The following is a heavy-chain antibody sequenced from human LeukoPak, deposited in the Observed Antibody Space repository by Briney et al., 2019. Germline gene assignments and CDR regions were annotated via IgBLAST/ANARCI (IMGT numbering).Heavy chain of an antibody. D-gene: IGHD3-16*01. CDR1: GGSISSYY. CDR2: IYTSGST. V-gene: IGHV4-4*09. J-gene: IGHJ6*03. CDR3: AGGVQLEYYYYYMDV. Sequence: SETLSLTCTVSGGSISSYYWSWIRQPPGKGLEWIGYIYTSGSTNYNPSLKSRVTISVDTSKNQFSLKLSSVTAADTAVYYCAGGVQLEYYYYYMDVWGKGTTVTVSS.